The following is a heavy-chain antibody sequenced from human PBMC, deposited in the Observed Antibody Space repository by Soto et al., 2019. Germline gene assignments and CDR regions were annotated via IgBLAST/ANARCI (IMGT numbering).Heavy chain of an antibody. D-gene: IGHD6-19*01. CDR1: GGTFSSYG. Sequence: SVKVSCKASGGTFSSYGISWVRQAPGQGLEWMGGIIPIFGTSNYAQKFHGRVTITADESTSTAYMELSSLRSEDTALYYFARLAYRGSGWSNYYYYYGMDVWGQGTTVTVSS. J-gene: IGHJ6*02. CDR2: IIPIFGTS. CDR3: ARLAYRGSGWSNYYYYYGMDV. V-gene: IGHV1-69*13.